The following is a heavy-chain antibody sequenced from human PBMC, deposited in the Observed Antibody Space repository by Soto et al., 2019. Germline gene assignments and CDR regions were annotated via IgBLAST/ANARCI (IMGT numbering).Heavy chain of an antibody. D-gene: IGHD6-13*01. Sequence: GGSLRLSCAASGFTFSSYAMSWVRQAPGKGLGGVSAISGSGGSTYYQGSVKGRFTISRDNSKNTLYLQMNSLRAEDTAVYYCAKDEYSSSWHWGQGTLVTVSS. J-gene: IGHJ4*02. CDR1: GFTFSSYA. CDR2: ISGSGGST. V-gene: IGHV3-23*01. CDR3: AKDEYSSSWH.